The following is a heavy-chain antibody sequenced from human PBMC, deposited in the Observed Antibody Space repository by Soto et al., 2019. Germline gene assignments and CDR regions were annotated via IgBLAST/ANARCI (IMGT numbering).Heavy chain of an antibody. Sequence: QVQLVQSGAEVKKPGSSVKVSCKASGGTFSSYAISWVRQAPGQGLEWMGGIIPIFGTANYAQKFQGRVTITADESTSTAYMELSSLRSEDTAVYYCARARGIAADGDYYGMDVWGQGTTVTVSS. V-gene: IGHV1-69*01. CDR3: ARARGIAADGDYYGMDV. D-gene: IGHD6-13*01. CDR2: IIPIFGTA. J-gene: IGHJ6*02. CDR1: GGTFSSYA.